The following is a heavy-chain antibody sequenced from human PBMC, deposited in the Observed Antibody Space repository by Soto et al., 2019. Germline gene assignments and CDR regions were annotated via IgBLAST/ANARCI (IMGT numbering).Heavy chain of an antibody. D-gene: IGHD5-12*01. CDR1: GFTFSSYA. J-gene: IGHJ4*02. CDR3: AKDLAEDSGYDFDY. Sequence: GGSLRLSCAASGFTFSSYAMSWVRQAPGKGLEWVSAISGSGGSTYYADSVKGRFPISRDNSKNTLYLQMNSLRAEDTAVYYCAKDLAEDSGYDFDYWGQGTLVTVSS. V-gene: IGHV3-23*01. CDR2: ISGSGGST.